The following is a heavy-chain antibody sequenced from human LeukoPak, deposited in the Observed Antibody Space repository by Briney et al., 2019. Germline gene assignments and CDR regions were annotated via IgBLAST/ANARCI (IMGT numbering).Heavy chain of an antibody. CDR3: ARKGRGPYGSVNGYFDY. D-gene: IGHD3-10*01. V-gene: IGHV4-38-2*02. J-gene: IGHJ4*02. Sequence: PSETLSLTCTVSGYSISSGYYWGWIRQPPGKGLEWIGSIYHSGSTYYNPSLKSRVTISVDTSKNQFSLKLSSVTAADTAVYYCARKGRGPYGSVNGYFDYWGQGTLVTVSS. CDR1: GYSISSGYY. CDR2: IYHSGST.